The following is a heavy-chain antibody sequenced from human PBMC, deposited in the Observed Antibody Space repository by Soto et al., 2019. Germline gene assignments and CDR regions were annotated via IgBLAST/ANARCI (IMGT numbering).Heavy chain of an antibody. J-gene: IGHJ6*02. V-gene: IGHV4-59*01. CDR1: GGSISSYY. CDR2: IYYSGST. CDR3: ARDRSPLDYDILTIRGYYYYYGMDV. D-gene: IGHD3-9*01. Sequence: KPSETLSLTCTVSGGSISSYYWSWIRQPPGKGLEWIGYIYYSGSTNYNPSLKSRVTISVDTSKNQFSLKLSSVTAADTAVYYCARDRSPLDYDILTIRGYYYYYGMDVWGQGTTVTVSS.